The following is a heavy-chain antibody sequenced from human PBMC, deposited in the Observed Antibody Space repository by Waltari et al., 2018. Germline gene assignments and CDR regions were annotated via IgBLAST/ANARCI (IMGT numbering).Heavy chain of an antibody. Sequence: EEQLVESGGDLVQPGGALRLPCAASGVSCCNYWKTWVRQAPGKGLEWVANIKEDGSETHYGVSMKGRFTISRDNAKNSLYLQMNSLRVDDTAVYYCARGRMLTGMDVWGQGTTVTVSS. CDR1: GVSCCNYW. V-gene: IGHV3-7*01. CDR3: ARGRMLTGMDV. J-gene: IGHJ6*02. CDR2: IKEDGSET. D-gene: IGHD3-10*02.